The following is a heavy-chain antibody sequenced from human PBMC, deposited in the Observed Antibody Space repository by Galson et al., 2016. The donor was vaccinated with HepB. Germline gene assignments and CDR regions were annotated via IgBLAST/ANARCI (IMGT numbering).Heavy chain of an antibody. CDR1: GFTVSSTY. V-gene: IGHV3-66*01. Sequence: SLRLSCAASGFTVSSTYMNWVRQAPGKGLEWVSIIYSGGTTYQADSVKGRFTISRDNSNNTLYLQMNSLRHEDTAVYYRAGRGASSSSWYSDHQYGMDVWGQGTTVTVSS. CDR3: AGRGASSSSWYSDHQYGMDV. D-gene: IGHD6-13*01. CDR2: IYSGGTT. J-gene: IGHJ6*02.